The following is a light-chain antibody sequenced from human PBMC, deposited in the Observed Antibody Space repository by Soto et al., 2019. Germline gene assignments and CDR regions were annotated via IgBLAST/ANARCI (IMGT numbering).Light chain of an antibody. CDR1: QSVSNW. Sequence: DIQMTQSPSALSASVGDRVTITCRASQSVSNWLAWYRQKPGEAPKLLIYDGSTLERGVPARFSGSGSGTEFTLTISSLQPDYFVTFYWQHYDTYSRTFGQGTKVEVK. CDR2: DGS. CDR3: QHYDTYSRT. V-gene: IGKV1-5*03. J-gene: IGKJ1*01.